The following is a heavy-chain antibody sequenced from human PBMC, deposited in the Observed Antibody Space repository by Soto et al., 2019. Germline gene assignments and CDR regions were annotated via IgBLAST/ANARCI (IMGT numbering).Heavy chain of an antibody. CDR3: AGEEWGATIVP. Sequence: QVLLVQSGAELRKPGASVKVSCKTSGGTFTASIFSWVRQAPGQGLEWMGRVIPFSDLTDYGQKPQDGLAVAADKSTTTPYTELCSLLSVHMTVNFCAGEEWGATIVPWGQGTLVTVSS. V-gene: IGHV1-69*02. J-gene: IGHJ5*02. CDR2: VIPFSDLT. D-gene: IGHD5-12*01. CDR1: GGTFTASI.